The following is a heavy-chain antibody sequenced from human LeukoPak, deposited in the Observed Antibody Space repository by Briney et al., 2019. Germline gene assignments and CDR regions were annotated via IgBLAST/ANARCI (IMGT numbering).Heavy chain of an antibody. CDR1: GGSISSGDYY. CDR2: IYYSGST. D-gene: IGHD3-10*01. CDR3: ARVGGSGSYKWFDP. Sequence: PSETLSLTCTVSGGSISSGDYYWSWIRQPPGKGLEWIGYIYYSGSTYYNPSLKSRVTISVDTSKNQFSLKLSSVTAADTAVYYCARVGGSGSYKWFDPWGQGTLVTVSS. V-gene: IGHV4-30-4*01. J-gene: IGHJ5*02.